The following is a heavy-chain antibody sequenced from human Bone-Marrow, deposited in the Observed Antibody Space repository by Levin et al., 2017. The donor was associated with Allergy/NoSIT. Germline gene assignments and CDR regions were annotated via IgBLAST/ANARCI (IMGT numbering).Heavy chain of an antibody. J-gene: IGHJ4*02. Sequence: AGGSLRLSCAASGFTFSSYGMHWVRQAPGKGLEWVAVISYDGSNKYYADSVKGRFTISRDNSKNTLYLQMDSLRTDDTAVYYCAKGMAATIMTHLDYWGQGTLVTVFS. D-gene: IGHD5-12*01. V-gene: IGHV3-30*18. CDR2: ISYDGSNK. CDR1: GFTFSSYG. CDR3: AKGMAATIMTHLDY.